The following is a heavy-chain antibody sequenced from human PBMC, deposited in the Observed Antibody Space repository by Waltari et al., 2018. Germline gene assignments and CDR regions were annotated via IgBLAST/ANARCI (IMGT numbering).Heavy chain of an antibody. Sequence: QLQLQESGPGLVKPSETLSLTCTVSGGSISSSSYYWGWIRQPPGKGLEWIGSIYYSGSTSYNPSLKSRVTISVDTSKNQFSLKLSSVTAADTAVYYCASSGYCSSTSCYDYYYYMDVWGKGTTVTISS. CDR3: ASSGYCSSTSCYDYYYYMDV. J-gene: IGHJ6*03. D-gene: IGHD2-2*01. CDR2: IYYSGST. CDR1: GGSISSSSYY. V-gene: IGHV4-39*07.